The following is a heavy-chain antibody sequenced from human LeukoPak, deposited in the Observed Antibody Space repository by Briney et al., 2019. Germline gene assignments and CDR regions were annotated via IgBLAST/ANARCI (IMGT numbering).Heavy chain of an antibody. V-gene: IGHV3-23*01. CDR3: AKDRYPTYFAMGIYYFDY. CDR2: ISGSGGGT. CDR1: GFTFSSYA. D-gene: IGHD2-2*01. J-gene: IGHJ4*02. Sequence: TGGSLRLSCAVSGFTFSSYAMSGVRQAPGKGLEWVSAISGSGGGTYYADSVKGRFTISRDNSKNTLYLQMNSLRAEDTAVYYCAKDRYPTYFAMGIYYFDYWGQGTLVTVSS.